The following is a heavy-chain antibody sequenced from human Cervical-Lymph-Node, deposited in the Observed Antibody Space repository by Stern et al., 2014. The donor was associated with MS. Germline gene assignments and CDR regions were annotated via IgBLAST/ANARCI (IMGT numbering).Heavy chain of an antibody. Sequence: QLVQSGAEVKKPGASVKVSCKASGYTFTVYDIHWVRQAPGQGLEWMGWSHPNSGGTSYEQRFQGWVTMTRDTSISTAYMELNRLRPDDTAVYYCARVGGSGYYPYNWFDSWGQGTLVTVSS. J-gene: IGHJ5*01. D-gene: IGHD5-12*01. CDR3: ARVGGSGYYPYNWFDS. CDR1: GYTFTVYD. V-gene: IGHV1-2*04. CDR2: SHPNSGGT.